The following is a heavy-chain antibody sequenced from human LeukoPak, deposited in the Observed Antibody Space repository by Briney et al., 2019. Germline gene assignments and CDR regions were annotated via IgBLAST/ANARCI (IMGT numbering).Heavy chain of an antibody. J-gene: IGHJ4*02. V-gene: IGHV5-51*01. Sequence: GESLKISCKGSGYTFSSYWIGCVRQMPRKGLEWMGIIYPGDSDTRYSPSLQGQVTISVGTSIGTAYLQWSSLKASDTAIYYCARQNDFRLDYWGQGTLVTVSS. CDR1: GYTFSSYW. CDR2: IYPGDSDT. D-gene: IGHD3-3*01. CDR3: ARQNDFRLDY.